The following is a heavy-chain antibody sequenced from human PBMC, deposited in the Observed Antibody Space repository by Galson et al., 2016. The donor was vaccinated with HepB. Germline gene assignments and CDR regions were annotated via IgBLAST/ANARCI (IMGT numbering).Heavy chain of an antibody. D-gene: IGHD3-10*01. V-gene: IGHV3-48*02. CDR2: ISSNSGTT. CDR1: GFTFSSYT. CDR3: ARVLFGSGSYWCLDV. Sequence: SLRLSCAASGFTFSSYTMNWVRQAPGKGLEWVSYISSNSGTTYYADSVKGRFTVSRDNAKSSLYLQMNSLRDEDTAVYCCARVLFGSGSYWCLDVWGQGTTVTVSS. J-gene: IGHJ6*02.